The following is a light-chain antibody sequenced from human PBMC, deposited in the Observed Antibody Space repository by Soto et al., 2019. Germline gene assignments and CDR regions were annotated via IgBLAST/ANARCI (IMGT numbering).Light chain of an antibody. V-gene: IGKV3-11*01. CDR1: QSVSGY. Sequence: EIVLTQSPATLSLSPGNRATLSCRASQSVSGYLAWYQQKPGQAPRLLIYDASNRSTGIPARFSCSGSRTDFTRATTSLVPDNLAVYDRQQRSNWPASFGGGTKVDIK. CDR2: DAS. J-gene: IGKJ4*01. CDR3: QQRSNWPAS.